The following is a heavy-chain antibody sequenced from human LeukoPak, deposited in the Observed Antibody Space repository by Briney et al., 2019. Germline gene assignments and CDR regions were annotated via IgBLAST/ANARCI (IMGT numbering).Heavy chain of an antibody. Sequence: GRSLRLSRAASGFTFSSYAMHWVRQAPGKGLEWVAVISFDGNNKNYADSVKGRFTISRDSSKNTLYLQLNSLRAEDTAVYYCARSPGLVGANYFDYWGQGTLVTVSS. CDR2: ISFDGNNK. CDR3: ARSPGLVGANYFDY. J-gene: IGHJ4*02. D-gene: IGHD1-26*01. V-gene: IGHV3-30*04. CDR1: GFTFSSYA.